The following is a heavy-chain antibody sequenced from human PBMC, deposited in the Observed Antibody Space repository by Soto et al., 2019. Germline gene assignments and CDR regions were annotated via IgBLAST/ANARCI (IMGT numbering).Heavy chain of an antibody. CDR2: IFPDGSHA. CDR1: GSTLSSYD. Sequence: QVQLVESGGDVVHPGRSLRLSCAASGSTLSSYDIHWLRQAPGKGLEWVAHIFPDGSHAWYTDSVKGRFTISRDNAKNMVYLQMNSLRPEDTAVYLCARGPSHGAFDIWGLGTMVTVSS. CDR3: ARGPSHGAFDI. V-gene: IGHV3-30*04. J-gene: IGHJ3*02.